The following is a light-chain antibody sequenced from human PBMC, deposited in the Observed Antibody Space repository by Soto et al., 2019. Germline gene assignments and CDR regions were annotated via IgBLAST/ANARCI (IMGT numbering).Light chain of an antibody. J-gene: IGKJ1*01. CDR3: QQRSNGLGT. V-gene: IGKV3D-20*02. CDR1: QSVSSSY. Sequence: EIVLTQSPGTLSLSPGERATLSCRASQSVSSSYLAWYQQKPGQAPRLLIYGASSRATGIPDRFSGSGSGTDFTLTISRLEPEDFAVYYCQQRSNGLGTFGQGTKVEIK. CDR2: GAS.